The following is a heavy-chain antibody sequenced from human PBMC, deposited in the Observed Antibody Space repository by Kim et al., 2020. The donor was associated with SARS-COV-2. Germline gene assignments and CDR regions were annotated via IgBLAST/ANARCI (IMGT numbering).Heavy chain of an antibody. CDR1: GGSISSGGYY. V-gene: IGHV4-31*03. CDR3: ARDYNPYTSPSGDAFDI. Sequence: SETLSLTCTVSGGSISSGGYYWSWIRQHPGKGLEWIGYIYHTGSTYYNPSLKSRVTISVDTSKNQFSLKLSSVTAADTAVYYCARDYNPYTSPSGDAFDIWGQGTMVTVSS. CDR2: IYHTGST. D-gene: IGHD2-2*01. J-gene: IGHJ3*02.